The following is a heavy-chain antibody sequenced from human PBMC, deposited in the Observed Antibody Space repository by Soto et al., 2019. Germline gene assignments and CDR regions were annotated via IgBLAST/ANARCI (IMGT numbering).Heavy chain of an antibody. CDR1: GFSLSTSGMC. Sequence: ESGPTLVNPTQTLTLTCTFSGFSLSTSGMCVSWIRQPPGKALEWLALIDWDDDKYYSTSLKTRLTISKDTSKNQVVLTMTNMDPVDTATYYCALPIAARPGRGAFDIWGQGTMVTVSS. D-gene: IGHD6-6*01. V-gene: IGHV2-70*01. CDR2: IDWDDDK. CDR3: ALPIAARPGRGAFDI. J-gene: IGHJ3*02.